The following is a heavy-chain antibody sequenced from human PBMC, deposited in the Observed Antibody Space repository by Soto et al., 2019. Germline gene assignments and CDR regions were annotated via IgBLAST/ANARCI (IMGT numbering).Heavy chain of an antibody. D-gene: IGHD3-22*01. CDR1: GGTFSSYA. V-gene: IGHV1-69*13. Sequence: SVKVSCKASGGTFSSYAISWVRQAPGQGLEWMGGIIPIFGTANYAQKFQGRVTITADESTSTAYIELGSLRSEDTAVYYCARVLETRNYYDSSGYSSPLYYFDYWGQGTLVTVSS. CDR2: IIPIFGTA. CDR3: ARVLETRNYYDSSGYSSPLYYFDY. J-gene: IGHJ4*01.